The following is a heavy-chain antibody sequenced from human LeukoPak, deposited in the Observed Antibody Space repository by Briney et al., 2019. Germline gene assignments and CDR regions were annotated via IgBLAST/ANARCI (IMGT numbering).Heavy chain of an antibody. CDR1: GGSISSGSYY. CDR2: IYYSGST. V-gene: IGHV4-39*01. CDR3: ARQGVRYYYDSPLDY. J-gene: IGHJ4*02. D-gene: IGHD3-22*01. Sequence: SETLSLTCTVSGGSISSGSYYWGWIRQPPGKGLEWIGSIYYSGSTYYNPSLKSRVTISVDTSKNQFSLKLSSVTAADTAVYYCARQGVRYYYDSPLDYWGQGTLVTVSS.